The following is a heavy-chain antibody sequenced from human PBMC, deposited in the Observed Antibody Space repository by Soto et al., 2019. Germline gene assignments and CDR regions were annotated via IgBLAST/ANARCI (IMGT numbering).Heavy chain of an antibody. CDR3: ATPPQYCSSTSCYNYGIDV. CDR1: GFTFSSYA. D-gene: IGHD2-2*01. V-gene: IGHV3-23*01. J-gene: IGHJ6*02. CDR2: ISDSGDST. Sequence: GWSLRLSCAASGFTFSSYAMTWVRQAPGKGLEWVSLISDSGDSTYYADSVKGRFTISRDNSKNTLYLQMNNLRAEDTAVYYCATPPQYCSSTSCYNYGIDVWGQGTTVTVYS.